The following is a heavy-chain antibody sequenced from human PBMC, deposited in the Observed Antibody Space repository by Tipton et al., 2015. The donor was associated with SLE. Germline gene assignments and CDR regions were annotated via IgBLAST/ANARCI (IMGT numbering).Heavy chain of an antibody. CDR3: ARRPMGLAVFDI. J-gene: IGHJ3*02. CDR2: FYTDGST. V-gene: IGHV4-61*02. Sequence: TLSLTCTVSGYSISSGYYWGWIRQSTGKGLEWIGRFYTDGSTRHKPPLESRLSPSFESRVTMSVDPPKNQFSLTQMSVTAADTAVYYGARRPMGLAVFDIGGKGTVVPFSS. D-gene: IGHD3-16*01. CDR1: GYSISSGYY.